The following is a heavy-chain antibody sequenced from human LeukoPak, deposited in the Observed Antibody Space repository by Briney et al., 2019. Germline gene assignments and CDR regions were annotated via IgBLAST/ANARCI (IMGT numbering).Heavy chain of an antibody. J-gene: IGHJ4*02. CDR2: ISGSGGST. D-gene: IGHD3-16*02. Sequence: GGSLRLSCAASGFTVSSNYMSWVRQVPGKGLEWVSVISGSGGSTYYADSVKGRFTISRDNSKNTLYLQMNSLRAEDTAVYYCAKDPLYDYVWGSYRYPFDYWGQGTLVTVSS. V-gene: IGHV3-23*01. CDR3: AKDPLYDYVWGSYRYPFDY. CDR1: GFTVSSNY.